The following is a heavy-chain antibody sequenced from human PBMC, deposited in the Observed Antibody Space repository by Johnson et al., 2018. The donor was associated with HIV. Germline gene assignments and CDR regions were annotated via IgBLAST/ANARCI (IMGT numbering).Heavy chain of an antibody. V-gene: IGHV3-30-3*01. CDR3: ARAKSTVVLHDAFDS. J-gene: IGHJ3*02. CDR2: ISYDGSNK. CDR1: GFTFSSYA. D-gene: IGHD4-23*01. Sequence: QVQLVESGGGVVQPGRSLRLSCAASGFTFSSYAMHWVRQAPGKGLEWVAVISYDGSNKYYADSVKGRFTISRDNSKNTLYLQMNSLRAEDTAVYYCARAKSTVVLHDAFDSWGQGTMVTVSS.